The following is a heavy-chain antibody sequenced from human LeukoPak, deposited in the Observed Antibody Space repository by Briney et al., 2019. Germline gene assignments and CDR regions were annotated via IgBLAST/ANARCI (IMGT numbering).Heavy chain of an antibody. CDR1: GFTSSSYW. Sequence: GGCLRHSCAASGFTSSSYWMIWVRQAPGKGLEWVANIKQDGSERYSVDSVKGRFTISRDNAKNSLYLQMNSLRAEDTAVYYCARAVDDYVWGSYRPPGHWGQGTLVTVSS. V-gene: IGHV3-7*05. D-gene: IGHD3-16*02. CDR2: IKQDGSER. CDR3: ARAVDDYVWGSYRPPGH. J-gene: IGHJ4*02.